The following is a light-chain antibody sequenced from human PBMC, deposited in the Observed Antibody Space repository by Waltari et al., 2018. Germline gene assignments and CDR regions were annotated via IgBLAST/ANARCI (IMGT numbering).Light chain of an antibody. CDR1: SSDVATYNL. V-gene: IGLV2-23*01. J-gene: IGLJ2*01. Sequence: QSALTQPASVSGSPGQSITISCTGTSSDVATYNLVSWYQQHPGKAPRLMIYEDTERPPGVSNRFSGSKSGNTASLTISGLQAEDGADYYCCSYAGNKIMIFGGGTKLTVL. CDR2: EDT. CDR3: CSYAGNKIMI.